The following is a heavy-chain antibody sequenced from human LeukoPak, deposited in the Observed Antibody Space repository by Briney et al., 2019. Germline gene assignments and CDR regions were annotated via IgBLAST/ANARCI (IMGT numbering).Heavy chain of an antibody. V-gene: IGHV1-58*02. CDR3: AAGENLLWFGESDY. CDR2: IVVGSGNT. CDR1: GFTFTSSA. Sequence: SVKVSCKASGFTFTSSAMLWVRQARGQRLEWIGWIVVGSGNTNYAQKFQERVTITRDMSTSTAYMELSSLRSEDTAVYYCAAGENLLWFGESDYWGQGTLVTVSS. J-gene: IGHJ4*02. D-gene: IGHD3-10*01.